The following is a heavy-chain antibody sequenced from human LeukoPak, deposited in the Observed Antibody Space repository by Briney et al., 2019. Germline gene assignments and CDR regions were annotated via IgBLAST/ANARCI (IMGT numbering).Heavy chain of an antibody. J-gene: IGHJ4*02. Sequence: GGSLRLSCAASGFTFSSYGIHWVRQAPGKGLEWVAVISYDGNNKYYADSVKGRFTISRDSSKNTLYLEMNSLRAEDTAVYYCAKDLSTTVVTLFDYWGQGTLVTVSS. D-gene: IGHD4-23*01. CDR2: ISYDGNNK. CDR1: GFTFSSYG. V-gene: IGHV3-30*18. CDR3: AKDLSTTVVTLFDY.